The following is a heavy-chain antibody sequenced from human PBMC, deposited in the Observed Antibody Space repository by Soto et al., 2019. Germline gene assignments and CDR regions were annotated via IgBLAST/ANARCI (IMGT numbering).Heavy chain of an antibody. V-gene: IGHV1-58*01. D-gene: IGHD6-6*01. CDR1: GLTFTRSA. CDR2: IVVGSGNT. J-gene: IGHJ6*02. Sequence: GASVKVACKASGLTFTRSAVQWVRQARGQLLEWIGWIVVGSGNTNYAQKFQERVTITRDMSTSTAYMELSSLRSEDTAVYYCAADRSEYSSSSHYYYGMDVWGQGTTVTVSS. CDR3: AADRSEYSSSSHYYYGMDV.